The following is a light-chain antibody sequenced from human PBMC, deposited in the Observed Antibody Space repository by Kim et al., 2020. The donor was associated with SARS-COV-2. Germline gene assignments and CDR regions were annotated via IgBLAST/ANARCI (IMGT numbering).Light chain of an antibody. V-gene: IGKV3-15*01. CDR3: QNYGRWPLT. J-gene: IGKJ4*01. Sequence: EIVMTQSPPTLSVSPGESATLSCRASQTVSAYLAWYQQKPGQAPRLLIYDASTRATGVPARFSGSGSGTEFTLTISSLQSEDFAVYYCQNYGRWPLTFGGGTKVDIK. CDR1: QTVSAY. CDR2: DAS.